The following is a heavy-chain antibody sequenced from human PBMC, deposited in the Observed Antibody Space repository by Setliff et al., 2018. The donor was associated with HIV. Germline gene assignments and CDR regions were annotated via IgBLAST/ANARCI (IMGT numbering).Heavy chain of an antibody. CDR1: GDSINSGTYY. V-gene: IGHV4-61*10. CDR3: ARDYYNFQDM. J-gene: IGHJ3*02. D-gene: IGHD3-3*01. CDR2: LHLSGDT. Sequence: ASETLSLTCTVSGDSINSGTYYWSWIRQPAGKGLEWIGRLHLSGDTNYNPSLKSRVTMSIDTSKNQFSLKLSSVTAADSAVYYCARDYYNFQDMWGQGTMVTVSS.